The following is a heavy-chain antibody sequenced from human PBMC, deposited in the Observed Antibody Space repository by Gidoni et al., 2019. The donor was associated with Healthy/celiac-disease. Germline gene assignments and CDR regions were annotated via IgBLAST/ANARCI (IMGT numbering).Heavy chain of an antibody. CDR2: IYYSGST. CDR1: GGSISSSSYY. V-gene: IGHV4-39*01. J-gene: IGHJ4*02. Sequence: QLQLQESRPGLVKPSETLSLPCTVTGGSISSSSYYWGWIRQPPGKGLEWSGSIYYSGSTYYNPSLKSRVTISVDTSKNQFSLKLSAVTAADTAVYYCARHDPDTAMAFDYWGQGTLVTVSS. D-gene: IGHD5-18*01. CDR3: ARHDPDTAMAFDY.